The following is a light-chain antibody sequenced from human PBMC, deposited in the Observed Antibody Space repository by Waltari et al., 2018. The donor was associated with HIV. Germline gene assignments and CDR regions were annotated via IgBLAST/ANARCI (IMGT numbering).Light chain of an antibody. Sequence: QSDLTQPRSVSGSPGQSVTISCTGTSSDVGDYNYVSWSQQHPGKAPKRMIFDVNKRPSGFPDRCSGSKSGNAASLTISGRQAEDEAYYYCCSYADKYTWVFGGGTKLTVL. CDR1: SSDVGDYNY. CDR2: DVN. V-gene: IGLV2-11*01. J-gene: IGLJ3*02. CDR3: CSYADKYTWV.